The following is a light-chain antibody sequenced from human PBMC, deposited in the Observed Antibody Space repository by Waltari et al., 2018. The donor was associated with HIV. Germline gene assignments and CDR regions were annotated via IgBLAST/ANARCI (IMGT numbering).Light chain of an antibody. V-gene: IGLV1-44*01. CDR3: AAWDDSLNGHWV. CDR2: SNN. Sequence: QSVLTQPPSASGTPGQRVTISCSGSSSNIGSNTVNWYQQLPGTAPKLLIYSNNRRPSGVPYRCSGSKSGTSASLAISGLQSEDEADYYCAAWDDSLNGHWVFGGGTKLTVL. J-gene: IGLJ3*02. CDR1: SSNIGSNT.